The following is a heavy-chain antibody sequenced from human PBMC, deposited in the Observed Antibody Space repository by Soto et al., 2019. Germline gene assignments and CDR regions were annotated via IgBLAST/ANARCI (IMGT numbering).Heavy chain of an antibody. D-gene: IGHD1-26*01. CDR1: GFTFSSYG. J-gene: IGHJ6*02. CDR3: AKGPWGGSYFGYYYYGMDV. Sequence: PGGSLRLSCAASGFTFSSYGMHWVRQAPGKGLEWVAVISYDGSNKYYADSVKGRFTISRDNSKNTLYLQMNSLRAEDTAVYYCAKGPWGGSYFGYYYYGMDVWGQGTTVTVSS. CDR2: ISYDGSNK. V-gene: IGHV3-30*18.